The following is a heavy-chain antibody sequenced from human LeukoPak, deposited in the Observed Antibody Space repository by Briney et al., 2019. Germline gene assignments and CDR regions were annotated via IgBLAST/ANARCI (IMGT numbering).Heavy chain of an antibody. CDR3: ARGLADWYAFDI. J-gene: IGHJ3*02. V-gene: IGHV4-59*01. CDR2: IYYSGST. Sequence: PSETLSLTCTVSGGSISSYYWSWIRQPPGKGLEWIGYIYYSGSTNYNPSLKSRVTISVDTSKNQFSLKLSSVTAADTAVYYCARGLADWYAFDIWGQGTMVTVSS. CDR1: GGSISSYY. D-gene: IGHD3/OR15-3a*01.